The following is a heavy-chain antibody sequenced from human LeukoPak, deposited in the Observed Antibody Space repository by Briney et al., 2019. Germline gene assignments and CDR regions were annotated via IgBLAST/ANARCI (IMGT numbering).Heavy chain of an antibody. CDR3: ARARGYFDL. Sequence: PSQTLSLTCAISGDSVSSNSAAWSWSRQSPSRGLEWLGRTYYRSKWNNNYAISVKSRITINPDTPKNQFSLQLNSVTPEDTGVYYCARARGYFDLWGRGTLVTVSS. J-gene: IGHJ2*01. CDR1: GDSVSSNSAA. D-gene: IGHD3-10*01. CDR2: TYYRSKWNN. V-gene: IGHV6-1*01.